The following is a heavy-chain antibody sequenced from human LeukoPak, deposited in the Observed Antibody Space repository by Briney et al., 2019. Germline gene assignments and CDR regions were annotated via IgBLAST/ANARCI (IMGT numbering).Heavy chain of an antibody. V-gene: IGHV4-30-2*02. Sequence: SETLSLTRAVSGGSISSGGYSWSWIRQPPGKGLEWIGYIYHSGSTYYNPSLKSRVTISVDRSKNQFSLKLSSVTAADTAVYYCASFTGPDPYSSSWGFFDYWGQGTLVTVSS. CDR3: ASFTGPDPYSSSWGFFDY. CDR1: GGSISSGGYS. J-gene: IGHJ4*02. CDR2: IYHSGST. D-gene: IGHD6-13*01.